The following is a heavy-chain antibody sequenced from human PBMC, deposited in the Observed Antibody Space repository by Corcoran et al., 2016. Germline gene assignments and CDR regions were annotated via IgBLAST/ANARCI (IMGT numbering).Heavy chain of an antibody. V-gene: IGHV3-53*01. CDR3: ARAADYYGSGSYYNSDYYYGIDV. CDR1: GFTVSSNY. Sequence: EVQLVESGGGLIQPGGSLRLSCAASGFTVSSNYMSWVRQAPGKGLEWVSVIYSGGSTYYADSVKGRFTISRDNSKNTLYLQMNSLSAEDTAVYYCARAADYYGSGSYYNSDYYYGIDVWGQGTTVTVSS. J-gene: IGHJ6*02. CDR2: IYSGGST. D-gene: IGHD3-10*01.